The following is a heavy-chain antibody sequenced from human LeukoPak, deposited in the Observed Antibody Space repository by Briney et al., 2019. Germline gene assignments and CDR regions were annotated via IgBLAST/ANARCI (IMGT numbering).Heavy chain of an antibody. V-gene: IGHV1-8*01. CDR2: MNPNCGNT. CDR3: AKQTPVVVAATRSFDYYNYMDV. Sequence: ASVKVSCKASGYTFTSYDINWVRQATGQGLEWMGWMNPNCGNTGYAQKFRGRVTMTRNTSISTAYMELSSLRSEDTAVYYCAKQTPVVVAATRSFDYYNYMDVWGKGTTLTVSS. CDR1: GYTFTSYD. D-gene: IGHD2-15*01. J-gene: IGHJ6*03.